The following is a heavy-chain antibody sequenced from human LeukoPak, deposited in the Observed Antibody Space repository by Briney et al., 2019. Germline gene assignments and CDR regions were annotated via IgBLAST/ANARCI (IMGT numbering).Heavy chain of an antibody. CDR1: GYTFNTYG. J-gene: IGHJ6*03. Sequence: ASVKVSCKASGYTFNTYGITWVRQAPGQGLEWMGWINPNSGGTNYAQKFQGRVTMTRDTSISTAYMELSRLRSDDTAVYYCARDGGPNYYDSSGQGYYYYMDVWGKGTTVTVSS. D-gene: IGHD3-22*01. CDR3: ARDGGPNYYDSSGQGYYYYMDV. V-gene: IGHV1-2*02. CDR2: INPNSGGT.